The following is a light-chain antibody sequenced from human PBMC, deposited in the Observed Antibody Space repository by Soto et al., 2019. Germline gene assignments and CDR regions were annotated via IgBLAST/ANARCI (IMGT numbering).Light chain of an antibody. CDR3: CSYAGSNTYV. CDR1: SSDIGSSNL. Sequence: QSALTQPASVSGSPGQSITISCTGTSSDIGSSNLVSWYQDHPGKAPKLIIYEATQRPSGISYRFSGSKSGNTASLTISGLQAEDEADYYCCSYAGSNTYVFGTGTKGT. J-gene: IGLJ1*01. CDR2: EAT. V-gene: IGLV2-23*01.